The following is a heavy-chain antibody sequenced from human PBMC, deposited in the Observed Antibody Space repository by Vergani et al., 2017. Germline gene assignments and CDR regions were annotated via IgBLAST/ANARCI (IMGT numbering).Heavy chain of an antibody. CDR1: GFTFSSYA. CDR2: ISGSGGRT. Sequence: EVQLLESGGGLVQPGGSLRLSCAASGFTFSSYAMSWVRQAPGKGLEWVSAISGSGGRTYYADSVKGRFTISRDNSKNTLYLQVNSLRAEETAVYYCAKDREEQLVPPYFDYWGQGTLVTVSS. V-gene: IGHV3-23*01. CDR3: AKDREEQLVPPYFDY. D-gene: IGHD6-13*01. J-gene: IGHJ4*02.